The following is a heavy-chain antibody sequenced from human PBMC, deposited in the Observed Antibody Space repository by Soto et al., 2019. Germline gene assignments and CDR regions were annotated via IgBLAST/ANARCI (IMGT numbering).Heavy chain of an antibody. CDR3: AGRIRGNTIFWPSPHPLGMDV. Sequence: QVQLVQSGAEVKKPGSSVKVSCKASGGTFSSYAISWVRQAPGQGLEWMGGIIPIFGTANYAQKFQGRVTSTADESTSTAYMELSRLRSEDTAVYYCAGRIRGNTIFWPSPHPLGMDVWGQGTTVTVSS. CDR2: IIPIFGTA. J-gene: IGHJ6*02. V-gene: IGHV1-69*01. D-gene: IGHD3-9*01. CDR1: GGTFSSYA.